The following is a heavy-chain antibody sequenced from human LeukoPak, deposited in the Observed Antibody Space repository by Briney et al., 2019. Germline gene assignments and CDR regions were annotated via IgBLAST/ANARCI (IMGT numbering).Heavy chain of an antibody. J-gene: IGHJ4*02. Sequence: ASVKVSCKASGYTFTSYYIYWVRQAPGQGLEWMGIINPSRGSTNYAQRFQGRVTMTRDMSTSTVYMELSSLRSEDTAIYYCARGGHVRVYDNSAYYGHEWGQGTLVTVSS. CDR3: ARGGHVRVYDNSAYYGHE. CDR2: INPSRGST. CDR1: GYTFTSYY. D-gene: IGHD3-22*01. V-gene: IGHV1-46*01.